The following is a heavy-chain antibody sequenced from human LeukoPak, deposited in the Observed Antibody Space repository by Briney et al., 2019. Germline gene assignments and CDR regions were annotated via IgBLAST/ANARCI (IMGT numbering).Heavy chain of an antibody. CDR1: GYTFTGYY. V-gene: IGHV1-2*02. Sequence: GASVKVSCKASGYTFTGYYMHWVRQAPGQGLEWMGWINPNSGGTNYAQKVQGRVTMTRDTSISTAYMELSRLRSDDTAVYYCARVQPRYCSSTSCYDYWGQGTLVTVSS. CDR2: INPNSGGT. J-gene: IGHJ4*02. D-gene: IGHD2-2*01. CDR3: ARVQPRYCSSTSCYDY.